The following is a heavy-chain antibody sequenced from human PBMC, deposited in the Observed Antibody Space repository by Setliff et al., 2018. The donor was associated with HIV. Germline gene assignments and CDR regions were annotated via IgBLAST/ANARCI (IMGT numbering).Heavy chain of an antibody. CDR2: IYYSGNT. J-gene: IGHJ3*01. V-gene: IGHV4-59*08. D-gene: IGHD3-22*01. Sequence: SETLSLTCSVSGASIRGHYWSWIRQSPGKGLEWIGNIYYSGNTNYNPSFKSRVTISVDTSKNQFSLRVNSVTAADTAVYYCARSLVPSGYYYGRHAFDVWGQGTKVTVSS. CDR1: GASIRGHY. CDR3: ARSLVPSGYYYGRHAFDV.